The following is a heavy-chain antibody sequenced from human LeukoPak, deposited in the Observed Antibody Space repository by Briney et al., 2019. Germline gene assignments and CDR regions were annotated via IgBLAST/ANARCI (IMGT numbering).Heavy chain of an antibody. CDR2: IIPILGIA. CDR1: GGTFSSYA. Sequence: GASVKVSCKASGGTFSSYAISWARQAPGQGLEWMGRIIPILGIANYAQKFQGRVTITADKSTSTAYMELSSLRSEDTAVYYCATSSYYDFWSGYHNWFDPWGQGTLVTVSS. D-gene: IGHD3-3*01. J-gene: IGHJ5*02. CDR3: ATSSYYDFWSGYHNWFDP. V-gene: IGHV1-69*04.